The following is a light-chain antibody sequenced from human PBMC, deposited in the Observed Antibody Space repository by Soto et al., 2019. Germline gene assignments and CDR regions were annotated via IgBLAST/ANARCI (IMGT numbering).Light chain of an antibody. V-gene: IGKV3-20*01. J-gene: IGKJ3*01. CDR2: GAS. CDR3: QQYGSSIFT. CDR1: QSVSSSY. Sequence: EIVLTQSPGTLSLSQGERATLSCRASQSVSSSYLAWYQQKPGQAPRLLIYGASSRATGITDRFSVSGSGTDFTLTISRLEPEDVAVYYCQQYGSSIFTFGPGTKVDIK.